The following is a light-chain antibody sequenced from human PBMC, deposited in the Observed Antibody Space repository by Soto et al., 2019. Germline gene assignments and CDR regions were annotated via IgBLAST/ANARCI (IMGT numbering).Light chain of an antibody. Sequence: DIVMTQSPDSLALSLGERATINCKSSQNVLSSSNNKNYLAWYQHKPGQPPKLLIYWASTRESGVPDRFSGSGSGTDFTLKISRVEAEDVGVYYCMQALQTPRTFGQGTKVDIK. V-gene: IGKV4-1*01. CDR1: QNVLSSSNNKNY. CDR2: WAS. J-gene: IGKJ1*01. CDR3: MQALQTPRT.